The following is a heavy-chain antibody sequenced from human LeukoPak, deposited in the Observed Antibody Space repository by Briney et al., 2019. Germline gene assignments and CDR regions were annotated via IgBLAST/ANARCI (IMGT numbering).Heavy chain of an antibody. CDR3: ARGGSSGYYYG. D-gene: IGHD3-22*01. V-gene: IGHV4-4*07. CDR2: LYTSGST. J-gene: IGHJ4*02. Sequence: SETLSLTCTVPGGSISSYYWSWIRQPAGKGLEWIGRLYTSGSTNYNPSLKSRVTMSVDTSKNQFSLKLTSMTAADTAVYYCARGGSSGYYYGWGQGTLVTVSS. CDR1: GGSISSYY.